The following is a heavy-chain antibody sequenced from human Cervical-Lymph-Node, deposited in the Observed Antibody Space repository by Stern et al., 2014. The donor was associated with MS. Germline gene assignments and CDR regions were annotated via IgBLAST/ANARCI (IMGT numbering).Heavy chain of an antibody. CDR3: ARAGYSSSWLPYYFDY. CDR1: GGSISSGGYY. CDR2: IYYSGST. V-gene: IGHV4-31*03. Sequence: VQLLESGPGLVKPSQTLSLTCTVSGGSISSGGYYWSWIRQHPGKGLEWIGYIYYSGSTYYNPSLKSRVTISVDTSKNQFSLKLSSVTAADTAVYYCARAGYSSSWLPYYFDYWGQGTLVTVSS. D-gene: IGHD6-13*01. J-gene: IGHJ4*02.